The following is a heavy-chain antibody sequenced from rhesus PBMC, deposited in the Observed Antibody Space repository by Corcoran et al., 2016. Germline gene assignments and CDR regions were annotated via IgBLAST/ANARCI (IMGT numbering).Heavy chain of an antibody. D-gene: IGHD6-25*01. CDR1: GGSISDSYR. V-gene: IGHV4S10*01. J-gene: IGHJ4*01. CDR3: ARSIAAAVFDY. CDR2: IYGSSTST. Sequence: QVQLQESGPGVVKPSETLSLTCAVSGGSISDSYRWSWIRQPPGKGLEWIGYIYGSSTSTNYNPSLKSRVTISKDTSKNQFSWKLSSVTAADTAVYYCARSIAAAVFDYWGQGVLVTVSS.